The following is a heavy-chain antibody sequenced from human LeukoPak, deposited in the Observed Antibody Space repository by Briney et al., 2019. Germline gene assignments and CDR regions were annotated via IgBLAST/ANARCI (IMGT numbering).Heavy chain of an antibody. CDR1: GFTFSSYW. J-gene: IGHJ5*02. V-gene: IGHV3-74*01. CDR2: INSDGSST. CDR3: ARGQALYYYDSTNWFDP. D-gene: IGHD3-22*01. Sequence: GGSLRLSCAASGFTFSSYWMHWVRQAPGKGLVWVSRINSDGSSTSYADSVKGRFTISRDNAKNTLYLQMNSLRAEDTAVYYCARGQALYYYDSTNWFDPWGQGTLVTVSS.